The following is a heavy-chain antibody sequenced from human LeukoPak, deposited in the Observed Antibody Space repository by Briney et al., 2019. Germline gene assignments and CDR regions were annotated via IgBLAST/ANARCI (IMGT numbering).Heavy chain of an antibody. V-gene: IGHV1-18*01. CDR3: ARDAVRFGAGTHFDY. J-gene: IGHJ4*02. CDR2: ISAYNGNT. D-gene: IGHD3-3*01. CDR1: GYTFTSYG. Sequence: ASVKVSCKASGYTFTSYGISWVRQAPGQGLEWMGWISAYNGNTNYAQKLQGRVTTTTDTSTSTAYTELRSLRSDDTAVYYCARDAVRFGAGTHFDYWGQGTLVTVSS.